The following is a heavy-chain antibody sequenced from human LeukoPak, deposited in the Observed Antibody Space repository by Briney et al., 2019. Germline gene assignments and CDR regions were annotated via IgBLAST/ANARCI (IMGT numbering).Heavy chain of an antibody. CDR1: GGSFSGYY. Sequence: SETLSLTCAVYGGSFSGYYWSWIRQPPGKGLEWIGSIYHSGSTYYNPSLKSRVTISVDTSKNQFSLKLSSVTAADTAVYYCATDQYGSGPVLDAFDIWGQGTMVTVSS. J-gene: IGHJ3*02. V-gene: IGHV4-34*01. CDR3: ATDQYGSGPVLDAFDI. CDR2: IYHSGST. D-gene: IGHD2-15*01.